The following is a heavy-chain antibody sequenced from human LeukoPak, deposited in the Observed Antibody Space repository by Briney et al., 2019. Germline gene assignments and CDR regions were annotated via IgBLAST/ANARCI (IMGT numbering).Heavy chain of an antibody. J-gene: IGHJ6*03. CDR2: IYHSGST. V-gene: IGHV4-38-2*02. Sequence: SETLSLTCTVSGYSISSGYYWGWIRQPPGKGLEWIGSIYHSGSTYYNPSLKSRVTISVDTSKNQFSLKLSSVTAADTAVYYYARVAGYSGSYDYYMDVWGKGTTVTVSS. D-gene: IGHD1-26*01. CDR3: ARVAGYSGSYDYYMDV. CDR1: GYSISSGYY.